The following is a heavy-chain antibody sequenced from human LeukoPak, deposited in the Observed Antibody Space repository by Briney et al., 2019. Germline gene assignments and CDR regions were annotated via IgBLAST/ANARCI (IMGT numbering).Heavy chain of an antibody. CDR3: VVTTRSKSFDY. D-gene: IGHD1-1*01. V-gene: IGHV3-7*01. J-gene: IGHJ4*02. Sequence: GGSLRLSRAASGFTFSSYWMTWFRQAPGKGLEWVAQIKQDGSEKTYVDSVKGRFTVSRDNAENSLFLQMDSLRVEDTAFYYCVVTTRSKSFDYWGQGTLVTVSS. CDR1: GFTFSSYW. CDR2: IKQDGSEK.